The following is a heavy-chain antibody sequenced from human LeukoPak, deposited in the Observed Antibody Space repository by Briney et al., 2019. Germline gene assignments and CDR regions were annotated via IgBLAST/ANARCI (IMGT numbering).Heavy chain of an antibody. D-gene: IGHD6-13*01. V-gene: IGHV3-30-3*01. CDR3: AKAGGAVAGTQSLEY. Sequence: PGRSLRLSCAASGFTFSSYAMHWVRQAPGKGLEWVAVISYDGSNKYYADSVKGRFTISRDNSKNTLYLQMNSLRAEDTAVYSCAKAGGAVAGTQSLEYWGQGTLVTVSS. J-gene: IGHJ4*02. CDR2: ISYDGSNK. CDR1: GFTFSSYA.